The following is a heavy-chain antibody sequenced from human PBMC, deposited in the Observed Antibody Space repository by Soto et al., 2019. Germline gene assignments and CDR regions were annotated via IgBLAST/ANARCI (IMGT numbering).Heavy chain of an antibody. J-gene: IGHJ3*02. D-gene: IGHD6-13*01. CDR3: ASGAIAAAGTSRAFDI. Sequence: SETLSLTCAVYGGSFSGYYWSWIRQPPGKGLEWIGEINHSGSTNYNPSLKSRVTISVDTSKNQFSLKLSSVTAADTAVYYCASGAIAAAGTSRAFDIWGQGAMVTVSS. CDR1: GGSFSGYY. V-gene: IGHV4-34*01. CDR2: INHSGST.